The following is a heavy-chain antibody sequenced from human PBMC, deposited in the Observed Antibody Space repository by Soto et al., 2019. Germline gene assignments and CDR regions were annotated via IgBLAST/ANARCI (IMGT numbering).Heavy chain of an antibody. Sequence: WGSLRLSCAASGFNFATYSISWGRHAPGKGLEWVAGISDGVDRAYYGDSVKGRFTISRDTSKNMLYLHMNSLRAEDTAIYYCARYTAVADPYYFDYWGQGTLVTVSS. CDR3: ARYTAVADPYYFDY. CDR2: ISDGVDRA. D-gene: IGHD6-19*01. CDR1: GFNFATYS. J-gene: IGHJ4*02. V-gene: IGHV3-23*01.